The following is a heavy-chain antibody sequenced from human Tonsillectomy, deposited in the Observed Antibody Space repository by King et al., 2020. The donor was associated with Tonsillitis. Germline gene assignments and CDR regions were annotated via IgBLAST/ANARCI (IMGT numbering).Heavy chain of an antibody. D-gene: IGHD6-19*01. V-gene: IGHV4-59*01. CDR1: GGSISSYY. Sequence: VQLQESGPGLVKPSETLSLTCTVSGGSISSYYWTWIRQPPGKGLEWIGYIYYNGSTNYNPSLKSLVTISVDTSKNQFSLKLSSVTAADTAVYYCARGVSAEWLVSWFDPWGQGTLVTVSS. CDR2: IYYNGST. J-gene: IGHJ5*02. CDR3: ARGVSAEWLVSWFDP.